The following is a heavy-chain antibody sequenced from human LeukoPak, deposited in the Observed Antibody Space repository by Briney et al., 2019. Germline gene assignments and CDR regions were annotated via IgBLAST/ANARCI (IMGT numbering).Heavy chain of an antibody. CDR2: IRYDGSNK. CDR1: GFTFSSYG. CDR3: AKDISPTTVTTGWFDP. D-gene: IGHD4-17*01. J-gene: IGHJ5*02. V-gene: IGHV3-30*02. Sequence: GGSLRLSCAASGFTFSSYGMHWVRQAPGKGLEWMAFIRYDGSNKYYADSVKGRFTISRDNSKNTLYLQMNSLRAEDTAVYYCAKDISPTTVTTGWFDPWGQGTLVAVSS.